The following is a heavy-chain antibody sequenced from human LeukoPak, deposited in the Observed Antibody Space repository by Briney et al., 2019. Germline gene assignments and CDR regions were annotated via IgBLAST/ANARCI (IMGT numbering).Heavy chain of an antibody. CDR3: ARAPVVVAATGNRAAFDI. CDR1: GFTFSDYY. V-gene: IGHV3-11*06. J-gene: IGHJ3*02. D-gene: IGHD2-15*01. Sequence: GGSLRLSCAASGFTFSDYYMSWIRQAPGKGLEWVSSISSSSSYIYYADSVKGRFTISRDNAKNSLYLQMNSLRAEDTAVYYCARAPVVVAATGNRAAFDIWGQGTMVTVSS. CDR2: ISSSSSYI.